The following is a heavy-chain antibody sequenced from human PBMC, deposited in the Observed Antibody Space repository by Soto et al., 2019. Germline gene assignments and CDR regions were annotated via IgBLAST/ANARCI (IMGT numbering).Heavy chain of an antibody. D-gene: IGHD3-3*01. CDR2: INSDSDNI. CDR3: ARLYYDYV. J-gene: IGHJ6*02. CDR1: GWTFGTYS. V-gene: IGHV3-48*02. Sequence: GSLRLSCAASGWTFGTYSMNWVRQAPGKGLEWIAYINSDSDNIMYADSVKGRFTISRDNAKNSLFLQMNSLTDEDTAVYYCARLYYDYVWGQGTTVTVSS.